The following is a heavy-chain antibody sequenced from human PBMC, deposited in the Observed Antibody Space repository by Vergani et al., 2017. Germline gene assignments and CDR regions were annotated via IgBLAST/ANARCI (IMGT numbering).Heavy chain of an antibody. CDR2: INPNSGGT. CDR3: ARDLWELTDHDYGYYGMDV. Sequence: QVQLVQSGAEVKKPGASVKVSCKASGYTFNGYYMHWVRQAPGQGLEWMGWINPNSGGTNYAQKFQGRVTMTRDTSISTAYMELSRLRSDDTAVYYCARDLWELTDHDYGYYGMDVWGQGTTVTVSS. CDR1: GYTFNGYY. J-gene: IGHJ6*02. D-gene: IGHD1-26*01. V-gene: IGHV1-2*02.